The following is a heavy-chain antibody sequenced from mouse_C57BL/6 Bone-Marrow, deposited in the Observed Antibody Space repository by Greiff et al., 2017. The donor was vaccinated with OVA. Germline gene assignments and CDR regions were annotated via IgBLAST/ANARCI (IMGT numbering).Heavy chain of an antibody. CDR1: GFTFSSYG. J-gene: IGHJ4*01. CDR3: ARLYDGYYEGAMDY. CDR2: ISSGGSYT. D-gene: IGHD2-3*01. Sequence: EVQLVESGGDLVKPGGSLKLSCAASGFTFSSYGMSWVRQTPDKRLEWVATISSGGSYTYYPDSVKGRFTISRDNAKNTLYLQMSSLKSEDTAMYYCARLYDGYYEGAMDYWGQGTSVTVSS. V-gene: IGHV5-6*01.